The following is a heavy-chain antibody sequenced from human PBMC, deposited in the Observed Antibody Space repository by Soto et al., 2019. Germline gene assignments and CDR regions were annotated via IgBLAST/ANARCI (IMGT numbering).Heavy chain of an antibody. V-gene: IGHV3-23*01. CDR1: GFTFSSYA. CDR2: ISGSGGST. CDR3: AKAPYPPPNNYYDSSGYTTLFDY. J-gene: IGHJ4*02. D-gene: IGHD3-22*01. Sequence: PGGSLRLSCAASGFTFSSYAMSWVRQAPGKGLEWVSAISGSGGSTYYADSVKGRFTISRDNSKNTLYLQMNSLRAEDTAVYYCAKAPYPPPNNYYDSSGYTTLFDYWGQGTLVTVSS.